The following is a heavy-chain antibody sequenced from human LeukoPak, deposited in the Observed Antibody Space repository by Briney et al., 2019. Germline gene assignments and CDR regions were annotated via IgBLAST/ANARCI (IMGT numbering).Heavy chain of an antibody. CDR3: ASSGIFFRDAFDI. Sequence: GGSLRLSCAASGFTFSDYYMSWIRQAPGKGLEWVSYISSSGSTIYYADSVKGRFTISRDNAKNSLYLQMNSLRAEDTAVYYCASSGIFFRDAFDIWGQGTMVTVSS. V-gene: IGHV3-11*01. CDR2: ISSSGSTI. J-gene: IGHJ3*02. D-gene: IGHD3-3*01. CDR1: GFTFSDYY.